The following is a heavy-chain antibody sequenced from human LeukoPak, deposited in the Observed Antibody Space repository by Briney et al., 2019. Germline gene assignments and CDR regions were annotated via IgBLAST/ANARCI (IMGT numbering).Heavy chain of an antibody. CDR2: IKQDATEE. V-gene: IGHV3-7*01. J-gene: IGHJ4*02. CDR1: GFTFSSYW. CDR3: ASPFPSLTPFPFFDY. Sequence: GGSLRLSCAASGFTFSSYWMSWVRQPPGKGLEWVANIKQDATEENYVDSVKGRFTISRDNAKKSLYLQMNSLRAEDTAVYYCASPFPSLTPFPFFDYWGQGTLVTVSS.